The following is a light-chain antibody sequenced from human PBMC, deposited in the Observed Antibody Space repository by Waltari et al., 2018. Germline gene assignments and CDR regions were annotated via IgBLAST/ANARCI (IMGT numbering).Light chain of an antibody. J-gene: IGKJ1*01. CDR1: QSVGGY. CDR3: QKYDRLPAT. CDR2: GAS. Sequence: EVVLTQSPGTLSLSPGERATLYCRASQSVGGYLDWYQQKPGRAPRLLIYGASSRATGIPDRFSGVGSGTDFSLTISRLEAEDFAVYYCQKYDRLPATFGQGTKVEIK. V-gene: IGKV3-20*01.